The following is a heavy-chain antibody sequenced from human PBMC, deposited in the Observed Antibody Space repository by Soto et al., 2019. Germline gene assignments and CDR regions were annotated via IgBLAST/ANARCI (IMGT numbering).Heavy chain of an antibody. D-gene: IGHD1-1*01. CDR3: ARAQDAYNSLPPFDY. V-gene: IGHV1-69*06. CDR1: GGTFSDYT. J-gene: IGHJ4*02. CDR2: IIPLFGKA. Sequence: SVKVSCKASGGTFSDYTIDWVRQAPGQGLEWMGGIIPLFGKANYAQKFQGRLTIAADKSTSTAHMELSSLRSEDTAVYCCARAQDAYNSLPPFDYWGQGTLVTVSS.